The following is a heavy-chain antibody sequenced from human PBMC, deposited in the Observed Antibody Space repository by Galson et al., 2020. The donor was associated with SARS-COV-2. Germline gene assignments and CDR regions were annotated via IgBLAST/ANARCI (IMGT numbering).Heavy chain of an antibody. D-gene: IGHD3-22*01. V-gene: IGHV5-51*01. J-gene: IGHJ5*02. CDR2: IYLADSDT. CDR1: GYSITNYW. Sequence: GESLTISCKVSGYSITNYWIAWVRQMPGKGLEWMGIIYLADSDTRYSPSFQGQVTISADKSISTAYLQWSSLKASDTAMYYCATNYYDISGYYWMHWFDPWGQGTLVIVSS. CDR3: ATNYYDISGYYWMHWFDP.